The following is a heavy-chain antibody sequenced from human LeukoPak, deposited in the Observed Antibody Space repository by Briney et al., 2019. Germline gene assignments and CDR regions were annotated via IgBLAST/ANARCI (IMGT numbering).Heavy chain of an antibody. J-gene: IGHJ6*02. Sequence: GGSLRLSCAASGFTFSSSAMSWVRQAPGEGLVWVAKINQDGTEKAYVDSVRGRFTISRDNAKNSLFLQMNSLRSEDTAVYYCARDLSKFGFLEWSTPYYGMDVWGQGTTVTVSS. CDR1: GFTFSSSA. V-gene: IGHV3-7*03. CDR2: INQDGTEK. CDR3: ARDLSKFGFLEWSTPYYGMDV. D-gene: IGHD3-3*01.